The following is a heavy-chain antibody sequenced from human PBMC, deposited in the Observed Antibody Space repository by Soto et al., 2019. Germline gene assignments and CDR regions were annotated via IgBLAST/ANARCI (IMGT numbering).Heavy chain of an antibody. CDR2: INAGNGNT. CDR1: GYTFTSYA. V-gene: IGHV1-3*05. D-gene: IGHD3-22*01. CDR3: ARSSGYYLIDDY. J-gene: IGHJ4*02. Sequence: QVQLVQSGAEEKKPGASVKVSCKASGYTFTSYAMHWVRQAPGQRLEWMGGINAGNGNTKYSQKFQGRVTITRDTSASTAYREMSSLRSEDTAVYYCARSSGYYLIDDYWGQGTLGTVSS.